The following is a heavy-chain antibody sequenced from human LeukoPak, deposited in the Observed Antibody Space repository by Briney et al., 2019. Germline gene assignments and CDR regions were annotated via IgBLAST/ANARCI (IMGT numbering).Heavy chain of an antibody. D-gene: IGHD3-3*01. V-gene: IGHV4-61*02. CDR3: AREPHYDFWSGTTSFDY. CDR2: IYTSGST. J-gene: IGHJ4*02. Sequence: PSETLSLTCTVSGGSISSGSYYWSWIRQPAGKGLEWIGRIYTSGSTNYNPSLKSRVTISVDTSKNQFSLKLSSVTAADTAVYYCAREPHYDFWSGTTSFDYWGQGTLVTVSS. CDR1: GGSISSGSYY.